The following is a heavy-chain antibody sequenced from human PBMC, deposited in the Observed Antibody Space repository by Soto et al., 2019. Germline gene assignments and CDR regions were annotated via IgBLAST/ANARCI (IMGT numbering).Heavy chain of an antibody. Sequence: PGESLKISCEGSGYNFPSFWMSWVRQVPGKGLEWIGRIDASDSYTRYNPSFDGHVTISADRSINTAYLQWSSLRASDTGMYYCARHGGGRSYGSWSDPWGQGTLVTVSS. CDR2: IDASDSYT. D-gene: IGHD3-16*01. J-gene: IGHJ5*02. CDR1: GYNFPSFW. CDR3: ARHGGGRSYGSWSDP. V-gene: IGHV5-10-1*01.